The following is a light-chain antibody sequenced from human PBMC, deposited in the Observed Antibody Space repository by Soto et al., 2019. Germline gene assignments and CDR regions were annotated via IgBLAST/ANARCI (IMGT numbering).Light chain of an antibody. J-gene: IGLJ1*01. V-gene: IGLV2-14*03. CDR1: SSDVGGYNY. CDR3: SSYRTSNTRQIV. CDR2: DVS. Sequence: QSVLTRPAAPSGSPGHSITISCTGTSSDVGGYNYVSWYQHHPGKAPKLMIYDVSNRPSGVSNRFSGSKSGNTASLSISGLQPEDEADYYCSSYRTSNTRQIVCGTGTKVTVL.